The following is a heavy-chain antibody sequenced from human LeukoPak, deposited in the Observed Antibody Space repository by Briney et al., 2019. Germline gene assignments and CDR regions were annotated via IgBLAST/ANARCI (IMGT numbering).Heavy chain of an antibody. CDR2: IKEDGSEK. Sequence: GGSLRLSCAASGFTFGSYWMSWVRQAPGKGLEWVANIKEDGSEKYYVDSVKGRFTISRDNARNSLYLQMNSLRAEDTAVYYCARDYSFDYWGQGTLVTVSS. CDR3: ARDYSFDY. V-gene: IGHV3-7*01. D-gene: IGHD1-26*01. J-gene: IGHJ4*02. CDR1: GFTFGSYW.